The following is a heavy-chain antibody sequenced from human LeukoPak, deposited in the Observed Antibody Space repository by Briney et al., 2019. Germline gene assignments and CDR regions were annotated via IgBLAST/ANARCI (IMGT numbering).Heavy chain of an antibody. D-gene: IGHD3-10*01. Sequence: NPSETLSLTCTVSGASISSSSYYWGWIRQPPGKGLEWIGSIYYSGSTYYNPSLRSRVTISVDTSKNPFSLKLSSVTAADTAVYYCASTMVRGVDYWGQGTLVTVSS. J-gene: IGHJ4*02. CDR1: GASISSSSYY. CDR2: IYYSGST. V-gene: IGHV4-39*01. CDR3: ASTMVRGVDY.